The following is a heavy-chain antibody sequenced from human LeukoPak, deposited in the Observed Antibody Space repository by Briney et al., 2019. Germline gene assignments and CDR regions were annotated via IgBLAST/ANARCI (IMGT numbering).Heavy chain of an antibody. J-gene: IGHJ4*02. D-gene: IGHD1-14*01. CDR3: AKDRGDGTRWDYFDY. Sequence: TGGSLRLSCAASGFTVSSNYMSWVRQAPGKGLEWVSVIYSGGSTYYADSVKGRFTISRDNSKNTLYLQMNSLRAEDTAVYYCAKDRGDGTRWDYFDYWGQGTLVTVSS. CDR2: IYSGGST. CDR1: GFTVSSNY. V-gene: IGHV3-53*01.